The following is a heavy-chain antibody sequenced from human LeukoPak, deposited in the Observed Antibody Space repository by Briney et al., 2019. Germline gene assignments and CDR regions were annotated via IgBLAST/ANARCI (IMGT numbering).Heavy chain of an antibody. V-gene: IGHV4-4*07. Sequence: KPSETLSLTCTVSGGSISSYYWSWIRQPAGKGLEWIGRIYTSGSTNYNPSLKSRVTMSVDTSKNQFSLKLSSVTAADTALYYYARQTYGAHELYCDYWGQGTLVTVSS. CDR1: GGSISSYY. CDR3: ARQTYGAHELYCDY. CDR2: IYTSGST. D-gene: IGHD4-17*01. J-gene: IGHJ4*02.